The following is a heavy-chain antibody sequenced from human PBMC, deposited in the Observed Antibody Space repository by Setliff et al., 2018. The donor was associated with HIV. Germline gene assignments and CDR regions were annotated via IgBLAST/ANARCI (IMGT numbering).Heavy chain of an antibody. Sequence: ASETLSLTCTVSGGSISSGGYYWSWIRQHPGKGLEWIGCIYYSGSTYYNPSLKSRVTISVDTSKNQFSLKLSSVTAADTAVYYCARGRGPTYYYDSSGSRGAFDIWGQGTMVTVSS. CDR3: ARGRGPTYYYDSSGSRGAFDI. D-gene: IGHD3-22*01. CDR2: IYYSGST. CDR1: GGSISSGGYY. V-gene: IGHV4-31*03. J-gene: IGHJ3*02.